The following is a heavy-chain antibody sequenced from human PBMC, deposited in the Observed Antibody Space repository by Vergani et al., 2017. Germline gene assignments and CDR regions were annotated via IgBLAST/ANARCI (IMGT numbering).Heavy chain of an antibody. CDR2: IIPIFGTA. CDR3: ARTVSSGVPYGDYLHFDC. Sequence: QVQLVQSGAEVKKPGSSVKVSCKASGGTFSSYAISWVRQAPGQGLEWMGGIIPIFGTANYAQKFQGRVTITADESTSTAYMELSSLRSEDTAVYYCARTVSSGVPYGDYLHFDCWGQGTLVTVSS. CDR1: GGTFSSYA. V-gene: IGHV1-69*12. J-gene: IGHJ4*02. D-gene: IGHD4-17*01.